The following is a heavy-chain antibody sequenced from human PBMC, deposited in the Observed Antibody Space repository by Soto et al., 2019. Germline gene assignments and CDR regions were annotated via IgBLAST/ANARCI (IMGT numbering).Heavy chain of an antibody. Sequence: ASVKVSCKASGYTFTGYYMHWVRQAPGQGLEWMGWINPNSGGTNYAQKFQGWVTMTRDTSISTAYMELSRLRSDDTAVYYCARDRRRDDSGYDLNDAFDIWGQGTMVTVSS. V-gene: IGHV1-2*04. CDR2: INPNSGGT. CDR3: ARDRRRDDSGYDLNDAFDI. CDR1: GYTFTGYY. D-gene: IGHD5-12*01. J-gene: IGHJ3*02.